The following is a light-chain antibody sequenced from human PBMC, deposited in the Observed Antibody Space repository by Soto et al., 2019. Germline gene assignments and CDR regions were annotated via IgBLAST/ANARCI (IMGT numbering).Light chain of an antibody. V-gene: IGKV3-15*01. Sequence: EIVMTQSPATLSVSPGERATLSCRASQSFSSNLAWYQQKPGEAPRLLIYGASTRATGIPARFSGSASGTEFTLTISSLQSEDFAVYYCQQYNNWCTWTFGQGTKVDIK. CDR3: QQYNNWCTWT. J-gene: IGKJ1*01. CDR1: QSFSSN. CDR2: GAS.